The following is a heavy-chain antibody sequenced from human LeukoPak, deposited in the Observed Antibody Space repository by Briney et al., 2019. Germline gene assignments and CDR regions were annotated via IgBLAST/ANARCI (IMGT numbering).Heavy chain of an antibody. V-gene: IGHV3-73*01. D-gene: IGHD3-22*01. Sequence: PGGSLRLSCAASGFTFSDSAMHWVRQASGKGLEWVGRIRSKGNNYATAYAASVKGRFTISRDDSKNTAYLQMNSLKSEDTAVYYCTRKNNNDSSEYYYEFDFWGQGTLVTVSS. CDR1: GFTFSDSA. J-gene: IGHJ4*02. CDR3: TRKNNNDSSEYYYEFDF. CDR2: IRSKGNNYAT.